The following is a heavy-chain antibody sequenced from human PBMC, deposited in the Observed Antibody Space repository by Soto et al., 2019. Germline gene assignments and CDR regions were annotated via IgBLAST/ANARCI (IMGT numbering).Heavy chain of an antibody. CDR3: VRGASGYYYVDS. D-gene: IGHD3-22*01. CDR1: GFTFSSHW. V-gene: IGHV3-74*01. CDR2: INSGGSTT. J-gene: IGHJ4*02. Sequence: EVQLVESGGGLVQPGGSLRLSCAASGFTFSSHWIHWVRQAPGKGLVWVSRINSGGSTTDYADSAKGRFTISRDNAKNTLYLQMNGLRGEDTAVYHCVRGASGYYYVDSWGQGTLVTVSS.